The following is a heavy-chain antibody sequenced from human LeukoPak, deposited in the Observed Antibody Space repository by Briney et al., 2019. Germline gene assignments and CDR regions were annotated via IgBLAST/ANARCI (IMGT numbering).Heavy chain of an antibody. Sequence: SETLSLTCAVYGGSFSGFYWSWIRQPPGNGLEWIGEISHRGSTNYNPSLKSRVTISLDTSTNHFSLKLSSVTAADTAVYYCAREYTSSSTAFDIWGQGTMVTVSS. CDR3: AREYTSSSTAFDI. V-gene: IGHV4-34*01. CDR1: GGSFSGFY. CDR2: ISHRGST. D-gene: IGHD6-6*01. J-gene: IGHJ3*02.